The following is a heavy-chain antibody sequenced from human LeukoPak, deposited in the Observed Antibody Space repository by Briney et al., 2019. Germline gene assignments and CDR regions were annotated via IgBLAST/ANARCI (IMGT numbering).Heavy chain of an antibody. J-gene: IGHJ4*02. Sequence: ASVKVSCKASGYTFTSYYMHGVRQATGQGLEWMGWINPNSGSTNYAQKFQGRVTMTRDTSISTAYMELSRLRSDDTAVYYCARTKYSSGWYGLYFDYWGQGTLVTVSS. CDR2: INPNSGST. V-gene: IGHV1-2*02. CDR3: ARTKYSSGWYGLYFDY. D-gene: IGHD6-19*01. CDR1: GYTFTSYY.